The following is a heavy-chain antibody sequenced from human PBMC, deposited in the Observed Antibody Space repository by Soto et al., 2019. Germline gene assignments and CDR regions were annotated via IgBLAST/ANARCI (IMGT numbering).Heavy chain of an antibody. CDR3: ARGLGSPHSDYIWGSYRSHFDY. Sequence: PSETLSLTCAVYGGSFSGYYWSGIRQPPGKGLEWIGEINHSGSTNYNPSLKSRVTISVDTSKNQFSLKLRSVTAADTAVYYCARGLGSPHSDYIWGSYRSHFDYWGQGTLVTVSS. V-gene: IGHV4-34*01. J-gene: IGHJ4*02. CDR1: GGSFSGYY. D-gene: IGHD3-16*02. CDR2: INHSGST.